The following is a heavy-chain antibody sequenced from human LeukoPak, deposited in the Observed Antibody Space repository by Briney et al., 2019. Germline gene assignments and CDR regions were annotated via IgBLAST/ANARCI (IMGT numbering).Heavy chain of an antibody. CDR1: GVSISSHY. D-gene: IGHD5-12*01. V-gene: IGHV4-59*11. Sequence: SETLSLTCTVSGVSISSHYWSWIRQPPGKGLEWIGYIYYSGSTNYNPSLKSRVTISVDTSKNQFSLKLSSVTAADTAVYYCARHGYSGYDWDYWGQGTLVTVSS. J-gene: IGHJ4*02. CDR3: ARHGYSGYDWDY. CDR2: IYYSGST.